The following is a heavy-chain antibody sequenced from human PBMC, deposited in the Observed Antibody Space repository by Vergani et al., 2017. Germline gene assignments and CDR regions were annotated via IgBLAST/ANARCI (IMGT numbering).Heavy chain of an antibody. CDR1: GGSISSGNYY. D-gene: IGHD6-13*01. Sequence: QVHLNEAGPGLVKPSQTLSLTCTVSGGSISSGNYYWSWIRQPAGKGLEWIGRIYTSGSTNYNPSLKSRVTISADTSKNQFSLKLNSVTAADTAVYYCARAAASALDNWGQGTLVTVSS. J-gene: IGHJ4*02. CDR3: ARAAASALDN. CDR2: IYTSGST. V-gene: IGHV4-61*02.